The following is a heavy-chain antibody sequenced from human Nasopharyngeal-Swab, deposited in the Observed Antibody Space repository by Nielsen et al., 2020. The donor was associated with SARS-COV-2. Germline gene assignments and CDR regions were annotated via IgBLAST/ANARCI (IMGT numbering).Heavy chain of an antibody. CDR2: ISWNSGNI. CDR3: AKDACSANCNFEF. J-gene: IGHJ4*02. D-gene: IGHD1-1*01. Sequence: SLKISCAASGFTFIDYAMHWVRQVPGKGLEWVSRISWNSGNIIYADSVRGRFTISRDNTKKILLLEMNSLRPEDTAFYYCAKDACSANCNFEFWGQGTLVTVSS. CDR1: GFTFIDYA. V-gene: IGHV3-9*01.